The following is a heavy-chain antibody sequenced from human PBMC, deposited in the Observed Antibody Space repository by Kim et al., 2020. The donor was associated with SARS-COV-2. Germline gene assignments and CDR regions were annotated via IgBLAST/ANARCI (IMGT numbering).Heavy chain of an antibody. Sequence: GGSLRLSCAASGFTFSRYWMSWVRQAPGKGLEWVANIKQDGSEKYYVDSVKGRFTISRDNAKNSLYLQMSSLRAEDTAVYYCAREKARVRGVIGIDYYGMDVWGRGTTVTVSS. CDR2: IKQDGSEK. V-gene: IGHV3-7*01. CDR1: GFTFSRYW. J-gene: IGHJ6*02. CDR3: AREKARVRGVIGIDYYGMDV. D-gene: IGHD3-10*01.